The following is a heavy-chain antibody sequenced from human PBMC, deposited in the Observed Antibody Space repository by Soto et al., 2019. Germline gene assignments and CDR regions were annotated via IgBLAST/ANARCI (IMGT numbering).Heavy chain of an antibody. CDR3: SRGIKGGLDA. Sequence: QVQLAESGGGLVQPGRSLRLSCATSGFVSNDYDIHWVRQAPGKGLAWLASISYDGRNKYYADSVKGRFTISRDNSKNTLSLHINSLGAEDTAVYYCSRGIKGGLDAWGPGTLVTVSS. J-gene: IGHJ5*02. V-gene: IGHV3-30*03. CDR1: GFVSNDYD. CDR2: ISYDGRNK. D-gene: IGHD2-21*01.